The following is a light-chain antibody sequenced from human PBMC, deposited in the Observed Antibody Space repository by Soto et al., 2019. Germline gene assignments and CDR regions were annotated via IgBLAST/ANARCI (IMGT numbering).Light chain of an antibody. J-gene: IGKJ2*01. CDR2: GAS. CDR3: QESYSAPYT. Sequence: DIQMTQSPSSLSASVGDRVIITCRASQTISSYLNWYQQRPGNAPKLLIYGASSLQSGVPSRFSGSGFGTEXILTISSLQPEDFATYYCQESYSAPYTFGQGTKLEI. V-gene: IGKV1-39*01. CDR1: QTISSY.